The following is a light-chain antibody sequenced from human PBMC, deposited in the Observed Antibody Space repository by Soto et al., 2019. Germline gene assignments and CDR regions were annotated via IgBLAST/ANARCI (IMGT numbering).Light chain of an antibody. Sequence: QSVLTQPPSASGTPGQRVTISCSGSSSNIGSNTVSWYQQLPGTAPKLLIYTNNQRPSGVPDRFSGSKSGTSASLAISGLKFEDEADYNCAAWDDSLNGVVFGGGTKLPVL. CDR2: TNN. V-gene: IGLV1-44*01. J-gene: IGLJ2*01. CDR3: AAWDDSLNGVV. CDR1: SSNIGSNT.